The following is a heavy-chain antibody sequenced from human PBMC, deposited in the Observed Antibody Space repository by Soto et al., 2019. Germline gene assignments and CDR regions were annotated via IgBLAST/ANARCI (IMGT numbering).Heavy chain of an antibody. D-gene: IGHD3-3*01. CDR3: AKDITIFGVVTGY. J-gene: IGHJ4*02. V-gene: IGHV3-23*01. CDR2: ISGSGGST. Sequence: PVGSLRLSCAASGFTFSSYAMSWVRQAPGKGLEWVSAISGSGGSTYYADSVKGRFTISRDNSKNTLYLQMNSLRAEDTAVYYCAKDITIFGVVTGYWGQGTLVTVSS. CDR1: GFTFSSYA.